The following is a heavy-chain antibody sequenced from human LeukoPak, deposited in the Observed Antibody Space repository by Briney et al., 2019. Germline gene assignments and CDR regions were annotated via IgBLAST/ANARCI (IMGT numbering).Heavy chain of an antibody. CDR2: VYYSGST. V-gene: IGHV4-59*08. CDR3: AATMVRGVHTHFDY. CDR1: VGPITHYY. D-gene: IGHD3-10*01. J-gene: IGHJ4*02. Sequence: SETLSLTCTVSVGPITHYYWRWIRQPPGKGLEWIGYVYYSGSTNYNPSLKSRVTISVDTSKNQFSLKLSSVTAADTAVYYCAATMVRGVHTHFDYWGQGTLVTVSS.